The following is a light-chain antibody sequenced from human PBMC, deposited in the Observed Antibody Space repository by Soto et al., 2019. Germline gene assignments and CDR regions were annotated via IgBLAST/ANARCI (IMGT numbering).Light chain of an antibody. Sequence: SALTQPPSASGSPGQSVALSCTGTASDIGGYTFVSWYQQHPGKAPKLLIYDVNKRPSGVPDRFSGSKSGNTASLTVSGLQAEDEADYYCSAHGGTNPYVFGTGTKLTVL. CDR2: DVN. CDR3: SAHGGTNPYV. V-gene: IGLV2-8*01. CDR1: ASDIGGYTF. J-gene: IGLJ1*01.